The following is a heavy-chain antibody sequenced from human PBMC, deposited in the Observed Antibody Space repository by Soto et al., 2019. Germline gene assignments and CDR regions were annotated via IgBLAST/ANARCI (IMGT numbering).Heavy chain of an antibody. J-gene: IGHJ6*02. D-gene: IGHD3-10*01. V-gene: IGHV3-11*01. CDR3: AGVRFGQWGYAMDV. CDR2: MSSSGNNI. CDR1: GITFSDCY. Sequence: QVHLVESGGGLVKPGGSLRLSCAASGITFSDCYMNWIRQAPGKGLEWVSYMSSSGNNINYAGSVRGRFTVSRDNAKNSLSLQMYSLRAEDTVIYFCAGVRFGQWGYAMDVWGQGTTVIVSS.